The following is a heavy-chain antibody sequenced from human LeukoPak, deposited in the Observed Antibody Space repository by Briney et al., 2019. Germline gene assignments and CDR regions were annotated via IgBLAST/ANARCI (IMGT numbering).Heavy chain of an antibody. J-gene: IGHJ3*02. V-gene: IGHV4-61*02. CDR3: ARATPRDAFDI. CDR1: GGSISSGSYY. CDR2: IYTSGST. Sequence: SETLSLTCTVSGGSISSGSYYWSWIRQPAGKGLEWIGRIYTSGSTNCNPSLKSRVTISVDTSKNQFSLKLSSVTAADTAVYYCARATPRDAFDIWGQGTMVTVSS.